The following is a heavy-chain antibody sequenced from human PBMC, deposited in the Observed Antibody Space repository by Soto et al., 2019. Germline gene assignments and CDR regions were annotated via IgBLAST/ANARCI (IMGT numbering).Heavy chain of an antibody. CDR1: GGSISSGDYY. CDR3: ARAPDCSGGSCYPLNGHNWFDP. J-gene: IGHJ5*02. Sequence: NPSETLSLTCTVSGGSISSGDYYWSWIRQPPGKGLEWIGYIYYSGSTYYNPSLKSRVTISVDTSKNQFSLKLSSVTAADTAVYYCARAPDCSGGSCYPLNGHNWFDPWGQGTLVTVSS. V-gene: IGHV4-30-4*01. CDR2: IYYSGST. D-gene: IGHD2-15*01.